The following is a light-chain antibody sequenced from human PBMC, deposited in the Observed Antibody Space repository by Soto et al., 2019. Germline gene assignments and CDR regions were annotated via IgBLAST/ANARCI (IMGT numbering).Light chain of an antibody. CDR3: SSYTITSTLV. CDR2: DVS. Sequence: QSALTQPASVSGSPGQSITISCTGTSSDVGGYNYVSWYQQHPGKAPKLMIYDVSNRPSGVSDRFSGSKSGNTASLTISGLQAEDETDYYCSSYTITSTLVFGGGTKLTVL. V-gene: IGLV2-14*01. CDR1: SSDVGGYNY. J-gene: IGLJ2*01.